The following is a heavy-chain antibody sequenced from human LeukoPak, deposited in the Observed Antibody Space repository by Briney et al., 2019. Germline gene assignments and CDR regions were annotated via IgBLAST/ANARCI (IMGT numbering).Heavy chain of an antibody. CDR2: IYYSGST. CDR1: GGSISSSSYY. V-gene: IGHV4-39*07. CDR3: ARTRHAGTRGGFDY. Sequence: SETLSLTCTVSGGSISSSSYYWGWIRQPPGKGLEWIGSIYYSGSTYYNPSLKSRVTISVDTSKNQFSLKLSSVTAADTAVYYCARTRHAGTRGGFDYWGQGTLVTVSS. J-gene: IGHJ4*02. D-gene: IGHD1-1*01.